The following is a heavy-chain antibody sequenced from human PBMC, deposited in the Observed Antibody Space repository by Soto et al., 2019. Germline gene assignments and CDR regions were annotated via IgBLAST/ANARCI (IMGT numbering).Heavy chain of an antibody. CDR3: ARGAVSLDH. V-gene: IGHV1-3*04. J-gene: IGHJ4*02. CDR1: GYTFTNYL. Sequence: QVQLVQSGAEVKKPGASVKVSCRASGYTFTNYLIQWVRQAPGQGLDWMGWINTGDGNTKYSQKFQGRVTFTRDTSATTAYMELSSLKSEDTSVYYCARGAVSLDHWGQGTLVTVSS. CDR2: INTGDGNT. D-gene: IGHD4-17*01.